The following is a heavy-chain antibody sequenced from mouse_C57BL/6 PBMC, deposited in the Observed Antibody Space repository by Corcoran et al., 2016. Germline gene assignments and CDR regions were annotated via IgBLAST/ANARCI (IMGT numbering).Heavy chain of an antibody. CDR2: INPNNGGT. D-gene: IGHD2-3*01. CDR3: ARSGGWQGSFDV. Sequence: EVQLQQSGPELVKPGASVKISCKASGYTFTDYYMNWVKQSHGKSLEWIGDINPNNGGTSYNQKFKGKATLTVDKSSSTAYMELRSLTSEDSAVYYCARSGGWQGSFDVWGTGTTVTVSS. V-gene: IGHV1-26*01. CDR1: GYTFTDYY. J-gene: IGHJ1*03.